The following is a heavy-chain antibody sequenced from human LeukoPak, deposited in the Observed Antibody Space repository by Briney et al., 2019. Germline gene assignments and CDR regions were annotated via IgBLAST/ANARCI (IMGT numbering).Heavy chain of an antibody. CDR3: ARRWSSPSFDM. Sequence: GGSLRLSCAASGFTFSSYSMSWVRQAPGKGLEWVSSISTSSSYIYYADSVKGRFTISRDNAKNSLYLQMNSLRAEDTAVYYCARRWSSPSFDMWGQGTMVTVSS. D-gene: IGHD2-15*01. V-gene: IGHV3-21*01. J-gene: IGHJ3*02. CDR1: GFTFSSYS. CDR2: ISTSSSYI.